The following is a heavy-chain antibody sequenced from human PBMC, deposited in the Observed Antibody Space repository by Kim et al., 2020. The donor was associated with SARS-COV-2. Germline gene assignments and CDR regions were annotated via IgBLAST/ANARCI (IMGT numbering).Heavy chain of an antibody. J-gene: IGHJ4*02. V-gene: IGHV3-48*04. CDR1: GFTFSSYS. CDR2: ISSSSSTI. D-gene: IGHD6-13*01. Sequence: GGSLRLSCAASGFTFSSYSMNWVRQAPGKGLEWVSYISSSSSTIYYADSVKGRFTISRDNAKNSLYLQMNSLRAEDTAVYYCARSAAAPSSLRPHFDYWGQGTLVTVSS. CDR3: ARSAAAPSSLRPHFDY.